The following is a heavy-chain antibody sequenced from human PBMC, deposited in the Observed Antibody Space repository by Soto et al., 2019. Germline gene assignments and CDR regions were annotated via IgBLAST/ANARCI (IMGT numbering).Heavy chain of an antibody. V-gene: IGHV3-53*02. D-gene: IGHD3-9*01. CDR3: ARQQTGSVYYFDY. Sequence: EVQLVETGGGLIQPGGSLRLSCAASGFTVSSNYMSWVRQAPGKGLEWVSVIYSGGSTYYADSVKGRFTISRDNSKNTRYLQMNSRRAEDTAVYYCARQQTGSVYYFDYWGQGTLFTVSS. CDR2: IYSGGST. CDR1: GFTVSSNY. J-gene: IGHJ4*02.